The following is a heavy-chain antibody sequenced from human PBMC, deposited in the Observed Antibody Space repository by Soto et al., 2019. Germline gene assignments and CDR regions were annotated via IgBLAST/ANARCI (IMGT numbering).Heavy chain of an antibody. CDR1: GASIRSTDYY. J-gene: IGHJ5*02. Sequence: SETLSLTCTVSGASIRSTDYYWSWIRQAPGNGLEWIGYVYYTGSTYYNPSLMSRLTISVDTSKNQFSLKLTSVTAAETAVYYCVRTAREGAVAPHWFDRWGQGTQVTVSS. CDR2: VYYTGST. CDR3: VRTAREGAVAPHWFDR. V-gene: IGHV4-30-4*01. D-gene: IGHD2-21*02.